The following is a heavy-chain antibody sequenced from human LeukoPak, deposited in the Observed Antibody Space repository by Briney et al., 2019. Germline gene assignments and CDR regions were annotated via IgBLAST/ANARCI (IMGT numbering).Heavy chain of an antibody. Sequence: PSETLSLTCTVSGGSISNAAYYWSWIRQHPGKGLEWIVYIYYSGSTYYNPSLKSRVTISVDTSKNQFSLELSSVTAADTAVYYCARVAAATTNPRFDYWGQGTLVTVSS. CDR2: IYYSGST. D-gene: IGHD5-24*01. V-gene: IGHV4-31*03. CDR3: ARVAAATTNPRFDY. J-gene: IGHJ4*02. CDR1: GGSISNAAYY.